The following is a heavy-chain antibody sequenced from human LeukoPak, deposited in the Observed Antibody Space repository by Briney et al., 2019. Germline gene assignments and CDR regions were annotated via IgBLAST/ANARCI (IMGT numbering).Heavy chain of an antibody. J-gene: IGHJ4*02. CDR3: ATAPGGLGEYYFDY. V-gene: IGHV3-30*02. CDR2: IRYDGSNK. CDR1: GFTFSSYG. Sequence: GGSLRLSCAASGFTFSSYGMHWVRQAPGKGLEWVAFIRYDGSNKYYADSVKGRFTISRDNSKNTLYLQMNSLRAEDTAVYYCATAPGGLGEYYFDYWGQGTLVTVSS. D-gene: IGHD3-16*01.